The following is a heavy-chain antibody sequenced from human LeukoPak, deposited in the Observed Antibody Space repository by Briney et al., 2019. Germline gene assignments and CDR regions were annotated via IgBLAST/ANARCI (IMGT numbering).Heavy chain of an antibody. CDR3: ARSTVTTAHDY. CDR1: GYTFTSYG. J-gene: IGHJ4*02. D-gene: IGHD4-17*01. V-gene: IGHV1-18*01. Sequence: ASVKVSCKASGYTFTSYGISWVRQAPGQGLEWMGWISAYNGNTNYAQKFQGRVTMTRDTSISTAYMELSRLRSDDTAVYYCARSTVTTAHDYWGQGTLVTVSS. CDR2: ISAYNGNT.